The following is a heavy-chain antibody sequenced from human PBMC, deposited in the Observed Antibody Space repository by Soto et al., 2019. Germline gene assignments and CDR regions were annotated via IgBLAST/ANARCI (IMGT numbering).Heavy chain of an antibody. D-gene: IGHD6-19*01. CDR1: GYNIASYW. CDR3: ATSLSVTGNFDY. Sequence: GSLKISCKGSGYNIASYWIGWVRQMPGKGLEWMGIIYAGDSETKYSPPFQGQVTMSADKSISTAYLQWSSLKASDTAMYYCATSLSVTGNFDYWGQGTLGTVSS. J-gene: IGHJ4*02. V-gene: IGHV5-51*01. CDR2: IYAGDSET.